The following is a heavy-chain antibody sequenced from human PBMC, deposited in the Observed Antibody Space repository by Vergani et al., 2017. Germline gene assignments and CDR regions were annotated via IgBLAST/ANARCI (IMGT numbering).Heavy chain of an antibody. J-gene: IGHJ3*02. D-gene: IGHD6-19*01. CDR3: AKDPIKYSSGWYGPDAFDI. CDR2: ISGSGGST. Sequence: EVQLLESGGGLVQPGGSLRLSCAASGFTFSSYAMSWVRQAPGKGLEWVSAISGSGGSTYYADSVKGRFTISRDNSKNTLHLQMNSLRAEDTAVYYCAKDPIKYSSGWYGPDAFDIWGQGTMVTVSS. V-gene: IGHV3-23*01. CDR1: GFTFSSYA.